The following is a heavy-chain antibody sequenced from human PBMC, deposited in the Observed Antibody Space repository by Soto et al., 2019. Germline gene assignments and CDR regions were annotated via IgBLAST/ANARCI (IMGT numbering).Heavy chain of an antibody. CDR1: GGSFSGYY. J-gene: IGHJ4*02. CDR3: ARDGRLAGY. Sequence: PSETLSLTCAVYGGSFSGYYWSWIRQPPGKGLEWIGEINHSGSTNYNPSLKSRVTISVDTSKNQFSLKLSSVTAADTAVYYCARDGRLAGYWGQGTLVTVSS. CDR2: INHSGST. V-gene: IGHV4-34*01. D-gene: IGHD1-26*01.